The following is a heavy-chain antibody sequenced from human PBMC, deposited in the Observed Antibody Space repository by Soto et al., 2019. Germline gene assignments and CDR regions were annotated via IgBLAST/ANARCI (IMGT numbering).Heavy chain of an antibody. CDR1: GYTFTSYG. CDR2: ISAYNGNT. J-gene: IGHJ5*02. Sequence: QVQLVQSGAEVKKPGASVKVSCKASGYTFTSYGISWVRQAPGQGLEWMGWISAYNGNTNYAQKLQGRVTMTTDTSTSTAYMELRSLSSDDTAVYYCARDLSGYSSPHWFDPWGQGTLVTVSS. V-gene: IGHV1-18*01. CDR3: ARDLSGYSSPHWFDP. D-gene: IGHD6-13*01.